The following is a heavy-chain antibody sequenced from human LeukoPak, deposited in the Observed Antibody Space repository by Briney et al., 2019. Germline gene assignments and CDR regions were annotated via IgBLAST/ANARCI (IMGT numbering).Heavy chain of an antibody. Sequence: GGSLRLSCAASGFTFSSYSMNWVRQAPGKGLEWVSSISSSSSYIYYADSVKGRFTISRDNAKNSLYLQMNSLRAEDTALYYCARSPPTYYYDSSGYYFPVYWGQGTLVTVSS. J-gene: IGHJ4*02. CDR2: ISSSSSYI. CDR3: ARSPPTYYYDSSGYYFPVY. D-gene: IGHD3-22*01. CDR1: GFTFSSYS. V-gene: IGHV3-21*04.